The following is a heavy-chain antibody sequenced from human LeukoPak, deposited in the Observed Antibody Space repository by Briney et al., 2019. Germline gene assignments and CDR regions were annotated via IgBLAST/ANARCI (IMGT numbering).Heavy chain of an antibody. Sequence: GGSLRLSCAASGFTFNSNWMHWVRQAPGKGLEWVSSFSRSGPYIYYADSVKGRFTISRDNSKNTLFLQMNSLRAEDTAVYYCAKDRWELPSYFDYWGQGTLVTVSS. D-gene: IGHD1-26*01. CDR3: AKDRWELPSYFDY. J-gene: IGHJ4*02. CDR2: FSRSGPYI. CDR1: GFTFNSNW. V-gene: IGHV3-21*01.